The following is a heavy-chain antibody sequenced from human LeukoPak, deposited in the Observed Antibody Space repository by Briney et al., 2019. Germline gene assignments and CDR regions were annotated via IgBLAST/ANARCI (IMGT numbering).Heavy chain of an antibody. D-gene: IGHD2-21*02. Sequence: SETLSLTCTVSGGSISSYYWSWIRQPPGKGLEWIGYIYYSGSTNYNPSLKSRVTISVGTSKNQFSLKLTSVTAADTAVYYCARASGGNSPYWGQGTLVTVSS. CDR3: ARASGGNSPY. J-gene: IGHJ4*02. CDR1: GGSISSYY. V-gene: IGHV4-59*01. CDR2: IYYSGST.